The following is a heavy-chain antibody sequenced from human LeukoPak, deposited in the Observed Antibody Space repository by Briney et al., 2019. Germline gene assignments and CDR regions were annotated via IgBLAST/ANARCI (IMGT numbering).Heavy chain of an antibody. CDR3: SKHGRSWTFYY. CDR1: GASISTYY. CDR2: VYDSGSA. J-gene: IGHJ4*02. V-gene: IGHV4-59*08. Sequence: SETLSLTCTVSGASISTYYWSWIRQPPGKGVEWIGYVYDSGSANYNPSLKSRVTISVDTSKNQFSLKLSSVTAADTAVYYCSKHGRSWTFYYWGQGTLVTVSS. D-gene: IGHD6-13*01.